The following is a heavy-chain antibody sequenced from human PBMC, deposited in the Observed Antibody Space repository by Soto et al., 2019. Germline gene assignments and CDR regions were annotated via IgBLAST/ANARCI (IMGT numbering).Heavy chain of an antibody. Sequence: SETLSLTCTVSGGSISSGGYYWSWIHQHPGKGLEWIGYIYYSGSTYYNPSLKSRVTISVDTSKNQFSLKLSSVTAADTAVYYCAREDSSGYNYYGMDVWGQGTTVTVSS. CDR1: GGSISSGGYY. CDR3: AREDSSGYNYYGMDV. V-gene: IGHV4-31*03. J-gene: IGHJ6*02. D-gene: IGHD3-22*01. CDR2: IYYSGST.